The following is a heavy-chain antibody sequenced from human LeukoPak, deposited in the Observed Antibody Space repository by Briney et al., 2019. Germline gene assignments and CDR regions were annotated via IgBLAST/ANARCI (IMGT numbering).Heavy chain of an antibody. CDR3: AKDYYDSSGYPEY. V-gene: IGHV3-9*01. Sequence: GRSLRLSCAASGFTFDDYAMHWVRQAPGKGLEWVSGITWNSGSIGYADSVKGRFTISRDNAKNSLYLQMNSLRAEDTALYYCAKDYYDSSGYPEYWGQGTLVTVSS. CDR2: ITWNSGSI. D-gene: IGHD3-22*01. CDR1: GFTFDDYA. J-gene: IGHJ4*02.